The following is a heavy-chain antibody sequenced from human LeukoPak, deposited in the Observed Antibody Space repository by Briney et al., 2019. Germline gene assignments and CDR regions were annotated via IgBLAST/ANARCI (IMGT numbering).Heavy chain of an antibody. CDR1: GFTFSSYW. Sequence: PGGSLRLSCAASGFTFSSYWMHWVRQAPGKGLVWVSRINSDGSSTSYADSVKGQFTISRDNAKNTLYLQMNSLRAEGAAVYYCAREGEYYYDSSGYNYWGQGTLVTVSS. V-gene: IGHV3-74*01. CDR3: AREGEYYYDSSGYNY. CDR2: INSDGSST. J-gene: IGHJ4*02. D-gene: IGHD3-22*01.